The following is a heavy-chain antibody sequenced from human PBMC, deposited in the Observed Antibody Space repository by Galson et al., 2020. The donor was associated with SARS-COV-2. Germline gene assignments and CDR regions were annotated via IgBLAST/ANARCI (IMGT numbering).Heavy chain of an antibody. J-gene: IGHJ6*02. CDR1: GFTFSSFA. V-gene: IGHV3-23*01. CDR3: AKFEGRTLITRAGDYYGLDV. D-gene: IGHD6-19*01. Sequence: GESLKISCAASGFTFSSFAMTWVRQAPGKGLEWVSGVSGSGDNTYYADSVKGRFTISRDNSKNTLYVQLNSLRAEDTAVYYCAKFEGRTLITRAGDYYGLDVWGQGTTVAVS. CDR2: VSGSGDNT.